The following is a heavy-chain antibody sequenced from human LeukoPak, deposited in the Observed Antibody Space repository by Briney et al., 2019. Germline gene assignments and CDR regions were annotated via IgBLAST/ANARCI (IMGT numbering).Heavy chain of an antibody. J-gene: IGHJ4*02. Sequence: ASETLSLTCSVSGGSISSSDFYWSWIRQPPGKGLEWVGYIYYSGSTNYKPSLKRRVTISVDTSKNQFSLKVSSVTAADTAVYYCAPSRSSSGWSLIDYWGQGALVTVSS. CDR3: APSRSSSGWSLIDY. CDR2: IYYSGST. V-gene: IGHV4-61*08. D-gene: IGHD6-19*01. CDR1: GGSISSSDFY.